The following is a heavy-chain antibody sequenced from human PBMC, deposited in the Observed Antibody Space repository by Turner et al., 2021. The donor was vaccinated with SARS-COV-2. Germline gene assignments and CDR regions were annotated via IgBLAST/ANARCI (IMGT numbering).Heavy chain of an antibody. Sequence: QVQLEQSGAEGKKPGASVKVSCKVSGYTLIELSMHWVRQAPGKGLEWVGGFDPEDAETIYAQEFQGRVTMTEDTSTDTAYMELSSLRSEDTAVYYCATVFAVAGLSYNMDVWGQGATVTVS. D-gene: IGHD6-19*01. V-gene: IGHV1-24*01. CDR2: FDPEDAET. CDR1: GYTLIELS. J-gene: IGHJ6*02. CDR3: ATVFAVAGLSYNMDV.